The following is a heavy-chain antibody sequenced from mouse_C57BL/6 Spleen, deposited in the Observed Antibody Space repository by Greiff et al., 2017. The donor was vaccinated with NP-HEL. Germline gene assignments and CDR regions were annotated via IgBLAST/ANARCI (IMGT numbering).Heavy chain of an antibody. CDR1: GFTFSSYT. V-gene: IGHV5-9*01. Sequence: EVHLVESGGGLVKPGGSLKLSCAASGFTFSSYTMSWVRQTPEKRLEWVATISGGGGNTYYPDSVKGRFTISRDNAKNTLYLQMSSLRSEDTALYYCARPYYYAMDYWGQGTSVTVSS. CDR3: ARPYYYAMDY. CDR2: ISGGGGNT. J-gene: IGHJ4*01.